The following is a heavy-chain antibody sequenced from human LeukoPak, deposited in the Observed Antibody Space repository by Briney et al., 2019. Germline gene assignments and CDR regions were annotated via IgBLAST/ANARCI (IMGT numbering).Heavy chain of an antibody. V-gene: IGHV3-21*01. Sequence: PGGSLRLSCAASGFTFSSYSMNWVRQAPGKGLEWVSSISSSSSYIYYADSVKGRFTISRDNAKNSLYLQMNSLRAEDTAVYYCARDYGYCSGGSCVNFDYWGQGTLVTVSS. CDR3: ARDYGYCSGGSCVNFDY. CDR2: ISSSSSYI. CDR1: GFTFSSYS. D-gene: IGHD2-15*01. J-gene: IGHJ4*02.